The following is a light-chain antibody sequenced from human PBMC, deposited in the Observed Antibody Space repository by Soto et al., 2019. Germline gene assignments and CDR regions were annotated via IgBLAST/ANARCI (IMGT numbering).Light chain of an antibody. J-gene: IGKJ5*01. CDR1: QNIRSR. CDR3: QQYHSYWT. CDR2: DAS. Sequence: IQLTQSPSSLSASVGDRVTITCRASQNIRSRLAWFQQKPGKAPKLLIYDASSLESGVPQRFSGSGSGTEFTLTIGSLQTDDFSTYYCQQYHSYWTFGQGTRLEIK. V-gene: IGKV1-5*01.